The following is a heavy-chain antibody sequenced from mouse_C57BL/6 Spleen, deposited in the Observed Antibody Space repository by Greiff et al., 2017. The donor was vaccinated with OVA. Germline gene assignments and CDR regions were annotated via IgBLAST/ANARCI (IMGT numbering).Heavy chain of an antibody. D-gene: IGHD1-1*01. CDR2: IDPSDSYT. J-gene: IGHJ2*01. V-gene: IGHV1-69*01. CDR3: ARSGGRWGDY. Sequence: QVQLQQPGAELVMPGASVKLSCKASGYTFTSYWMHWVKQRPGQGLEWIGEIDPSDSYTNYNQKFKGKSTLTVDKSSSTAYMQLSSLTSEDSAVYYWARSGGRWGDYWGQGTTLTVSS. CDR1: GYTFTSYW.